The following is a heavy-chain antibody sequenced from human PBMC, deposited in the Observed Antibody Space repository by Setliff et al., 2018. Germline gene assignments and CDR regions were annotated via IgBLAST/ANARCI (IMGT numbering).Heavy chain of an antibody. Sequence: ASVKVSCKASGYTFTSYDINWVRQATGQGLEWMGWMNPNSGNTGYAQKFQGRVTMTRNTSISTAYMELSSLRSEDTAVYYCARAMDCTNGVCYYYYGMDVLGQGTTVTVSS. CDR1: GYTFTSYD. V-gene: IGHV1-8*02. CDR2: MNPNSGNT. J-gene: IGHJ6*02. CDR3: ARAMDCTNGVCYYYYGMDV. D-gene: IGHD2-8*01.